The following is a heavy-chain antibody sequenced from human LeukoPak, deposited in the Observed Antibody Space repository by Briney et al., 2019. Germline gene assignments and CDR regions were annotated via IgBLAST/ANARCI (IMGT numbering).Heavy chain of an antibody. J-gene: IGHJ4*02. CDR2: IYYSGST. CDR3: ARRYCSGGSCYSAFDY. V-gene: IGHV4-59*01. CDR1: GGSISSYY. Sequence: SETLSLTCTVSGGSISSYYWSWIRQPPGKGLEWIGYIYYSGSTNYNPSLKSRVTVSVDTSKDQFSLRLSSVTAADTAVYYCARRYCSGGSCYSAFDYWGQGTLLTVSS. D-gene: IGHD2-15*01.